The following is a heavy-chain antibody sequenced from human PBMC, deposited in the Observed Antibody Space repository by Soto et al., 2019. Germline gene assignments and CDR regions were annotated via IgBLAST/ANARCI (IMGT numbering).Heavy chain of an antibody. CDR1: GFTFSSYW. Sequence: SLGLSCASSGFTFSSYWMSWVRQAPGKGLEWVANMRQDGSEKYYVDSVKGRFTISRDNAKNSLYLQMNSLRAEDTAVYYCARILCSSTSCYTFDYWGQGTLVTVSS. J-gene: IGHJ4*02. CDR3: ARILCSSTSCYTFDY. CDR2: MRQDGSEK. D-gene: IGHD2-2*02. V-gene: IGHV3-7*03.